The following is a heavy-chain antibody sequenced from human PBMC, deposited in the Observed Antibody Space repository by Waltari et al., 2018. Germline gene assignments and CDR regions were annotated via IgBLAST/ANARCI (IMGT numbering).Heavy chain of an antibody. J-gene: IGHJ4*02. CDR3: VKYSGFDYFFDY. CDR1: GFRFSNCN. V-gene: IGHV3-30*18. CDR2: ISNDGNNK. D-gene: IGHD5-12*01. Sequence: QMQLVESGGGVVQPGRSLRLSCAASGFRFSNCNMHWVRQAPGQGRGWGAGISNDGNNKDYADAVKSRCTVSRENSKNTLYLQINSLRDDDTAVYYCVKYSGFDYFFDYWGLGTLVTVSS.